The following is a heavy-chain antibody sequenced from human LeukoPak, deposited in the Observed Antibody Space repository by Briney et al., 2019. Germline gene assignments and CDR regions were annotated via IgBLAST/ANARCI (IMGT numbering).Heavy chain of an antibody. Sequence: PGGSLRLSCAASGFTAGNNYMTWVRQAPGKGLEWVSVIYSGGTTYYADSVKGRFTISRDSSRNTLYLHMNSLRAEDTAVYYCASSLYSGSPTKTFDYWGQGTLVTVSS. J-gene: IGHJ4*02. CDR1: GFTAGNNY. D-gene: IGHD3-10*01. CDR3: ASSLYSGSPTKTFDY. V-gene: IGHV3-53*01. CDR2: IYSGGTT.